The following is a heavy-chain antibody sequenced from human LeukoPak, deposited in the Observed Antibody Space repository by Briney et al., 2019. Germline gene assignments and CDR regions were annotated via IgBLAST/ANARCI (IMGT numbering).Heavy chain of an antibody. D-gene: IGHD5-12*01. CDR2: IKQDGSEK. V-gene: IGHV3-7*01. J-gene: IGHJ4*02. CDR1: GFTFSRYW. CDR3: ASSSPPVDIVATSLDY. Sequence: GGSLRLSCAASGFTFSRYWMSWVRQAPGKGLEWVASIKQDGSEKYYVDSVKGRFTISRDNSKNTLYLQMNSLRAEDTAVYYCASSSPPVDIVATSLDYWGQGTLVTVSS.